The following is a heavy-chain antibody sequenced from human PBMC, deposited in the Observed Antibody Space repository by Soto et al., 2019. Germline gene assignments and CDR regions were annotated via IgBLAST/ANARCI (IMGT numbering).Heavy chain of an antibody. V-gene: IGHV3-7*01. D-gene: IGHD3-3*01. Sequence: EVQLVESGGGLVQPGGSLRLSCEASGFMFSAYWMSWVRQDPRKGLEWVATISGGASDKFYVDSVKGRVTISRDDAKNYRYRQITGRRAKTTAVNYCWREVWHGLAPGGQGPLFT. J-gene: IGHJ5*02. CDR2: ISGGASDK. CDR1: GFMFSAYW. CDR3: WREVWHGLAP.